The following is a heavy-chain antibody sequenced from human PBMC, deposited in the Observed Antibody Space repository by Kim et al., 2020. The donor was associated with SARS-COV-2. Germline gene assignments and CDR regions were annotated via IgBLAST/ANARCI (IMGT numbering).Heavy chain of an antibody. J-gene: IGHJ6*02. V-gene: IGHV4-31*03. CDR3: ARDQVLLWFGETYYYYYGMDV. CDR2: IYYSRST. CDR1: GGSISSGGYY. D-gene: IGHD3-10*01. Sequence: SETLSLTCTVSGGSISSGGYYWSWIRQHPGKGLEWIGYIYYSRSTYYNPSLKSRVTISVDTSKNQFSLKLSSVTAADTAVYYCARDQVLLWFGETYYYYYGMDVWGQGTTVTVSS.